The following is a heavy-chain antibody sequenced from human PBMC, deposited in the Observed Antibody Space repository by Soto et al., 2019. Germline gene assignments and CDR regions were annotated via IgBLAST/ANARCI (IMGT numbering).Heavy chain of an antibody. Sequence: SVKVSCKASGGTFSSYAISWVRQAPGQGLEWMGGIIPIFGTANYAQKFQGRVAITADESTSTAYMELSSLRSEDTAVYYCARGAYYGDYEFRLLFDYWGQGTLVTVSS. V-gene: IGHV1-69*13. CDR3: ARGAYYGDYEFRLLFDY. J-gene: IGHJ4*02. CDR2: IIPIFGTA. D-gene: IGHD4-17*01. CDR1: GGTFSSYA.